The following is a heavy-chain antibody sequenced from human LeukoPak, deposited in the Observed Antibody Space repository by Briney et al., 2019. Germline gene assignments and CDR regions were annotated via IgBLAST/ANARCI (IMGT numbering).Heavy chain of an antibody. D-gene: IGHD3-16*01. Sequence: PGGSLRLSCATSGFTFSEFWMSWVRQAPGGGREWVASIKAGESDVYYVDSVKGRFTISRDNAENSVYLQMSSLRVEDTAVYYCGRGVDTAYRQVKYWGQGTLVTVSS. CDR1: GFTFSEFW. CDR2: IKAGESDV. J-gene: IGHJ4*02. V-gene: IGHV3-7*01. CDR3: GRGVDTAYRQVKY.